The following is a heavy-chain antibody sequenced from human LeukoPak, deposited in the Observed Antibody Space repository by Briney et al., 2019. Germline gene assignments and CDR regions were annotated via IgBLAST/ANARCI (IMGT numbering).Heavy chain of an antibody. CDR3: ARHQRPFGGSYYRSFDY. CDR1: GGSFSGYY. J-gene: IGHJ4*02. CDR2: INHSGST. D-gene: IGHD1-26*01. V-gene: IGHV4-34*01. Sequence: PSETLSLTCAVYGGSFSGYYWSWIRQPPGKGLEWIGEINHSGSTNYNPSLKSRVTISVDTSKNQFSLKLSSVTAADTAVYYCARHQRPFGGSYYRSFDYWGQGTLVTVSS.